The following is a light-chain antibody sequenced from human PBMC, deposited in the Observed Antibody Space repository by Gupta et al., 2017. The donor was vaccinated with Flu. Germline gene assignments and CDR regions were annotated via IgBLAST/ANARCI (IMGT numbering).Light chain of an antibody. CDR3: QQDYTLYS. CDR1: QNILYSSNNKNY. Sequence: DFVMTQSPASLSVSLGERATINCRSSQNILYSSNNKNYLAWYQQKPGQPPKLIISWASTREYGVPDRFSGSGSGIDFTLTSRRRQDEDVAVYCWQQDYTLYSFGQGTKLEIK. V-gene: IGKV4-1*01. CDR2: WAS. J-gene: IGKJ2*03.